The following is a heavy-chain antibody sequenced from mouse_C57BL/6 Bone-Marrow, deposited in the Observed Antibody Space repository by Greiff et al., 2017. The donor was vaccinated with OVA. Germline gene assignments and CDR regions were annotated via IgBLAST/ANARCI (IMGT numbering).Heavy chain of an antibody. CDR3: ARQGIYYYGSSPAGFAY. V-gene: IGHV5-12*01. Sequence: VQLKESGGGLVQPGGSLKLSCAASGFTFSDYYMYWVRQTPEKRLEWVAYISNGGGSTYYPDTVKGRFTISRDNAKNTLYLQMSRLKSEDTAMYYCARQGIYYYGSSPAGFAYWGQGTLVTVSA. CDR2: ISNGGGST. D-gene: IGHD1-1*01. J-gene: IGHJ3*01. CDR1: GFTFSDYY.